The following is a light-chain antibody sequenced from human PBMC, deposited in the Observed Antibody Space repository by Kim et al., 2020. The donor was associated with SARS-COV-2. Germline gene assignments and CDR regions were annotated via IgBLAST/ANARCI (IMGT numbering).Light chain of an antibody. V-gene: IGKV3-15*01. CDR2: RAS. J-gene: IGKJ2*01. Sequence: GSPGERVTLSCRASQSVSGDLAWYQQKPSQPPRLLIYRASTRATGIPARFSGSGSGTEFTLTISSLQSEDFAVYYCHQYNTWPPDTFGQGTKLEI. CDR1: QSVSGD. CDR3: HQYNTWPPDT.